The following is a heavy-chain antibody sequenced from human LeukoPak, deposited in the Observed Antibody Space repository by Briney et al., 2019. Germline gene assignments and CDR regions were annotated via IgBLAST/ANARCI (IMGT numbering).Heavy chain of an antibody. V-gene: IGHV3-13*01. CDR2: IGTAGDT. Sequence: GGSLRLSCAASGFTFSSYDMPWVRQATGKGLEWVSAIGTAGDTYYPGSVKGRFTISRENAKNSLYLQMNSLRAGDTAVYYCARKMGEGLLDLWGRGTLVTVSS. CDR3: ARKMGEGLLDL. J-gene: IGHJ2*01. CDR1: GFTFSSYD. D-gene: IGHD3-16*01.